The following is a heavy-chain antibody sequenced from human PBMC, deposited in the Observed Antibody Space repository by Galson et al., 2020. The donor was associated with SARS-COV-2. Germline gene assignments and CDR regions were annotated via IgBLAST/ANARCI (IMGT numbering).Heavy chain of an antibody. CDR2: IGSSITLM. Sequence: GGSLRLSCAASGFTFRRYEMSWVRQAPGKGLEWISYIGSSITLMYYADSVEGRFTISRDNAKNSLYLQMNSLRVEDTAVYYCARVHTGGAPHWGTGLFHYGMDVWGQGTTVSVSS. D-gene: IGHD2-8*02. V-gene: IGHV3-48*03. CDR3: ARVHTGGAPHWGTGLFHYGMDV. J-gene: IGHJ6*02. CDR1: GFTFRRYE.